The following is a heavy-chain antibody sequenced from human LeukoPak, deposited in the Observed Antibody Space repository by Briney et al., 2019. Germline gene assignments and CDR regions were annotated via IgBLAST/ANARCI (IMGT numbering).Heavy chain of an antibody. Sequence: PGGSLRLSCAASGFTFSSYAMHWVRQAPGKGLEWVAAISYDGPNKYYVDSVKGRFTISRDNSKNTLYLQMNRLRAEDTAVYYCARVSGSYSLYYYVDVWGKGTTVTVSS. J-gene: IGHJ6*03. CDR1: GFTFSSYA. V-gene: IGHV3-30*04. D-gene: IGHD1-26*01. CDR2: ISYDGPNK. CDR3: ARVSGSYSLYYYVDV.